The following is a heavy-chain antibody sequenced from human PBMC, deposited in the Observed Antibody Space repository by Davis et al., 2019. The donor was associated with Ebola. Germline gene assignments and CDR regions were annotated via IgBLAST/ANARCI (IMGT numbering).Heavy chain of an antibody. CDR3: ARAGYDFWSGYPIDY. CDR2: IKSKTDGGTT. CDR1: GFTFSNAW. V-gene: IGHV3-15*01. J-gene: IGHJ4*02. D-gene: IGHD3-3*01. Sequence: GESLKISCAASGFTFSNAWMGWVRQAPGKGLEWVGRIKSKTDGGTTDYAAPVKGRFTISRDDSKNTLYLQMNSLKTEDTAVYYCARAGYDFWSGYPIDYWGQGTLVTVSS.